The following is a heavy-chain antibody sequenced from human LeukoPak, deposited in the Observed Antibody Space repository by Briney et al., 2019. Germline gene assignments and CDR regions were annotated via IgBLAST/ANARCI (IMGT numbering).Heavy chain of an antibody. CDR1: GFTFSSYA. D-gene: IGHD2-15*01. V-gene: IGHV3-23*01. Sequence: GGSLRLSCAASGFTFSSYAMTWVRQAPGKELEWVSAITGGGGSTYYADSVKGRFTISRDNAKKTLYVQMNSLRAEDTAVYYCARALVAGVTLNALDIWGQGTMVTVSS. J-gene: IGHJ3*02. CDR3: ARALVAGVTLNALDI. CDR2: ITGGGGST.